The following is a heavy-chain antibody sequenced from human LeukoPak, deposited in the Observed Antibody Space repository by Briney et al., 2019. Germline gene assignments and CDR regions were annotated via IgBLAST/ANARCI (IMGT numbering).Heavy chain of an antibody. J-gene: IGHJ4*02. CDR3: ARVGQWLPPD. D-gene: IGHD6-19*01. CDR2: IYYSGST. CDR1: GGSISSSSYY. V-gene: IGHV4-39*07. Sequence: PSETLSLTCTVSGGSISSSSYYWGWIRQPPGKGLEWIGSIYYSGSTYYNPSLKSRVTISVDTSKNQFSLKLSSVTAADTAVYYCARVGQWLPPDWGQGTLVTVSS.